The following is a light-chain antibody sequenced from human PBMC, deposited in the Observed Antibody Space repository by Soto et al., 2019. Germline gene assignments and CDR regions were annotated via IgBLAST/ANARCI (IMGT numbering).Light chain of an antibody. CDR1: QSVRNTD. CDR2: GAS. Sequence: EIVLTQSPATLSLSPGERATFACRASQSVRNTDLAWYQQKVGQAPRLLIYGASRRSTGIPDRFSGSGSVTDFILTISRLEPEDFAMYYCQQYGSSPRFTFGPGTTVDIK. CDR3: QQYGSSPRFT. J-gene: IGKJ3*01. V-gene: IGKV3-20*01.